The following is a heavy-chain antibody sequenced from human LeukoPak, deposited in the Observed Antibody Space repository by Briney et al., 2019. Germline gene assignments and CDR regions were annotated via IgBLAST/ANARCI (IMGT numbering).Heavy chain of an antibody. J-gene: IGHJ5*02. Sequence: ASVKVSCKASGYTFTSYDINWVRQATGQGLEWMGWMNPNSGNTGYAQKFQGRVTITRNTSISTAYMELSSLRSEDTAVYYCTTDPQTYYYDSSGYSWGQGTLVTVSS. V-gene: IGHV1-8*03. CDR1: GYTFTSYD. D-gene: IGHD3-22*01. CDR3: TTDPQTYYYDSSGYS. CDR2: MNPNSGNT.